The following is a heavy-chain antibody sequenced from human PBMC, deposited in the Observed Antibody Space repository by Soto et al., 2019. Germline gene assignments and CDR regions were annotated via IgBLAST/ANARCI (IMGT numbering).Heavy chain of an antibody. CDR2: MYYGRST. Sequence: QVQLQESGPGLVKPSETLSLTCTVSGGSISSYYWNWIRQSPGKGLEWVGYMYYGRSTNYNPSLKSRVTISGDTSKNQFSLKLSSVTAADTAVYYCARSMGYGDSYFDYWGQGILVTVSS. V-gene: IGHV4-59*01. CDR1: GGSISSYY. CDR3: ARSMGYGDSYFDY. D-gene: IGHD4-17*01. J-gene: IGHJ4*02.